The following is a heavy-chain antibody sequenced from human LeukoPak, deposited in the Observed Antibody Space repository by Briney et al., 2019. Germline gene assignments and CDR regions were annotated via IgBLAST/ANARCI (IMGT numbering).Heavy chain of an antibody. D-gene: IGHD1-26*01. CDR1: GGTFSSYA. J-gene: IGHJ5*02. Sequence: SVTVTCKASGGTFSSYAISWVRQAPGQGLEWMGGIIPIFGTANYAQKFQGRVTITTDESTSTAYMELSSLRSEDTAVYYCARDFSGRGNWFDPWGQGTLVTVSS. V-gene: IGHV1-69*05. CDR3: ARDFSGRGNWFDP. CDR2: IIPIFGTA.